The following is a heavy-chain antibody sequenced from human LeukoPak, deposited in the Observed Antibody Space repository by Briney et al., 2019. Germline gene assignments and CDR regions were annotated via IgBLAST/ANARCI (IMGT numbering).Heavy chain of an antibody. CDR1: GFTFSSYS. CDR2: IWYDGSNK. J-gene: IGHJ4*02. Sequence: GGSLRLSCAASGFTFSSYSMNWVRQAPGKGLGWVAVIWYDGSNKYYADSVKGRFTISRDNSKNTLYLQMNSLRAEDTAVYYCARDSSSGGGFDYWGQGTLVTVSS. CDR3: ARDSSSGGGFDY. V-gene: IGHV3-33*08. D-gene: IGHD6-19*01.